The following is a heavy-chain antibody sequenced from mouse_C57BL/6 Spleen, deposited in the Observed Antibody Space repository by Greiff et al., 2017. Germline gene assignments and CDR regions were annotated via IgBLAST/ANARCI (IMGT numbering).Heavy chain of an antibody. D-gene: IGHD1-1*01. J-gene: IGHJ4*01. CDR1: GYTFPSYW. Sequence: QVQLQQPGAELVKPGASVKVSCKASGYTFPSYWMHWVKQRPGQGLEWIGRIHPSDSDTNYNQKFKGKATLTVDKSSSTAYMQRSSLTSEDSAVYYCALITTVVDAMDYWGQGTSVTVAS. V-gene: IGHV1-74*01. CDR3: ALITTVVDAMDY. CDR2: IHPSDSDT.